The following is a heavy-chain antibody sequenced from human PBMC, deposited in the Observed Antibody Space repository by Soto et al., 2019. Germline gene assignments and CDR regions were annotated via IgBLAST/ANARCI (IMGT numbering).Heavy chain of an antibody. CDR2: ISYDGSNK. CDR1: GFTFSSYG. J-gene: IGHJ4*02. V-gene: IGHV3-30*18. Sequence: QVQLVESGGGVVQPGRSLRLSCAASGFTFSSYGMHWVRQAPGKGLEWVAVISYDGSNKYYADSVKGRFTISRDNXKNTLYLQMNSLRAEDTAVYYCAKNALGDYEYFDYWGQGTLVTVSS. CDR3: AKNALGDYEYFDY. D-gene: IGHD4-17*01.